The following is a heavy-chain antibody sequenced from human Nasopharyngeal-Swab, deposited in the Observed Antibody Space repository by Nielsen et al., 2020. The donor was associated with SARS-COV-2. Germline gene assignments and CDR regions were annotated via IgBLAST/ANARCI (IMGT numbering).Heavy chain of an antibody. J-gene: IGHJ2*01. CDR3: AKLGYFDL. CDR2: ISWNSGSI. Sequence: GGSLRLSCAASGFTFDDYAMHWVRQAPEKGLEWVSGISWNSGSIGYADSVKGRFTISRDNAKNSLYLQMNSLRAEDTALYYCAKLGYFDLWGRGTLVTVSS. V-gene: IGHV3-9*01. CDR1: GFTFDDYA.